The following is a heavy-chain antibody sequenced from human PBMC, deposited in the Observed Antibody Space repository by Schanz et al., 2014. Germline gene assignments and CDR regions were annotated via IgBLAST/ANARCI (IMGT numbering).Heavy chain of an antibody. CDR1: GFTFSNYN. J-gene: IGHJ4*02. Sequence: EVQLVESGGGLVQPGGSLRLSCEASGFTFSNYNMNWVRQAPGKGLEWVSYISRSSSTIYYTDSVKGRFTISRDNAKNSVFLQMNGLRDEDTAVYYCAKYRYSVFDFDYWGQGTLVTVSS. D-gene: IGHD3-16*02. V-gene: IGHV3-48*02. CDR3: AKYRYSVFDFDY. CDR2: ISRSSSTI.